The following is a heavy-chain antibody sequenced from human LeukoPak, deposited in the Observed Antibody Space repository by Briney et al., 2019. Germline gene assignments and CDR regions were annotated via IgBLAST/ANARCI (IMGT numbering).Heavy chain of an antibody. D-gene: IGHD6-13*01. CDR2: INPNSGGT. V-gene: IGHV1-2*02. CDR1: GYTFTSYD. Sequence: ASVTVSCKASGYTFTSYDINWVRQAPGQGLEWMGWINPNSGGTNYAQKFQGRVTMTRDTSISTAYMELSRLRSDDTAVYYCARKGSSWGRWGQGTLVTVSS. J-gene: IGHJ4*02. CDR3: ARKGSSWGR.